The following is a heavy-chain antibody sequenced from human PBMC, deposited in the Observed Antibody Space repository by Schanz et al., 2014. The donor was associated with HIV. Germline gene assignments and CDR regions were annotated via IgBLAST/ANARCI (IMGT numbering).Heavy chain of an antibody. V-gene: IGHV3-30*18. CDR3: AKGWRGYSISSWVDY. J-gene: IGHJ4*02. D-gene: IGHD6-6*01. CDR2: ISYDGSNK. Sequence: QVQLVESGGGVVQPGRSLRLSCAASGFSFSNYGMHWVRQAPGKGLEWVAVISYDGSNKHYADSVKGRFTISRDNSKSTLYLQVKRLRPEDRAVYYCAKGWRGYSISSWVDYWGQGTLVTVSS. CDR1: GFSFSNYG.